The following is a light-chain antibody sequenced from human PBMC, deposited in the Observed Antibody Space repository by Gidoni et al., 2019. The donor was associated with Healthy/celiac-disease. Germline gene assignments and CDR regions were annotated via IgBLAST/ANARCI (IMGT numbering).Light chain of an antibody. CDR3: QQRSNWPYT. V-gene: IGKV3-11*01. CDR1: QSVSSY. Sequence: PPTLSLLPGERATRSCRASQSVSSYLAWYQQKPGQAPRLLIYDASNRATGIPARLSGSGSGTDFTLTISSLEPEDFAVYYCQQRSNWPYTFGQGTKLEIK. J-gene: IGKJ2*01. CDR2: DAS.